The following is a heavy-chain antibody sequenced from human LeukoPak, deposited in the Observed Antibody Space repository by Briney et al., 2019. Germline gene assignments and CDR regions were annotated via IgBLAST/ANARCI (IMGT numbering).Heavy chain of an antibody. D-gene: IGHD1-26*01. CDR2: MSTSNGNT. CDR1: GYTFSSYA. V-gene: IGHV1-18*01. Sequence: GASVKVSCKASGYTFSSYAISWVRQAPGQGLEWMGWMSTSNGNTNYAQKLQGRVTMTTDTSMSTAYMELRSLRSDDTAVYYCAKDNPRVVGDTATFDPWGQGTLVTVPS. CDR3: AKDNPRVVGDTATFDP. J-gene: IGHJ5*02.